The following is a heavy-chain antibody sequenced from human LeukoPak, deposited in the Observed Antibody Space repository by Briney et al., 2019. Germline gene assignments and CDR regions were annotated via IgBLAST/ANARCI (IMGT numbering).Heavy chain of an antibody. V-gene: IGHV4-59*01. CDR2: IYYTGST. J-gene: IGHJ6*04. Sequence: KTSETLSLTCSVSGGSMSGFYWYWVRQPPGKGLEWIGYIYYTGSTKYNPSLESRVTILMDTSRNQFSLRLSSVTAADTAGYYCVRSHHGGVWGKGTTVTVSS. CDR1: GGSMSGFY. CDR3: VRSHHGGV. D-gene: IGHD1-14*01.